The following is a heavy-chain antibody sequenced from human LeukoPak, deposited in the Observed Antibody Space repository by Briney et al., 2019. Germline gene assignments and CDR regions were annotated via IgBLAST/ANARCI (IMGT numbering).Heavy chain of an antibody. D-gene: IGHD3-22*01. V-gene: IGHV4-59*01. Sequence: SETLSLTCTVSGGSISSYYWSWIRQPPGKGLEWIGYIYYSGSTNYNPSLKCRVTISVDTSKNQFSLKLSSVTAADTAVYYCARMVYYYDSSGEIDYWGQGTLVTVSS. J-gene: IGHJ4*02. CDR3: ARMVYYYDSSGEIDY. CDR2: IYYSGST. CDR1: GGSISSYY.